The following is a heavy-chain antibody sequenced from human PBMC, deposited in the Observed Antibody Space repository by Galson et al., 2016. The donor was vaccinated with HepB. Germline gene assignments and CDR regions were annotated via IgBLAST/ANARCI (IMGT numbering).Heavy chain of an antibody. V-gene: IGHV3-23*01. Sequence: SLRLSCAASGFSFSTYTMSWVRQAPGKGLEWVSTFDFHTGWTLYADSVKGLFTISRDTSKNTLYLQMNSLRVEDTAIYYCSKAYSGGSPYRAFDFRGQGTVDTVSP. CDR2: FDFHTGWT. CDR1: GFSFSTYT. J-gene: IGHJ3*01. CDR3: SKAYSGGSPYRAFDF. D-gene: IGHD2-15*01.